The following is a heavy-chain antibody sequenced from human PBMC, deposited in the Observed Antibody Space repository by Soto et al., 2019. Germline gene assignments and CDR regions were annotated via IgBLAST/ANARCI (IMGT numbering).Heavy chain of an antibody. J-gene: IGHJ5*02. CDR1: GYTFTSYY. D-gene: IGHD1-26*01. V-gene: IGHV1-46*01. CDR3: ARVALSGGGWLDP. Sequence: QVQLVQSGAEVKKPGASVNVSCKASGYTFTSYYMHWVRQAPGQGLEWMGIINPRGGSTTYAQKFQGRVTVTRDTSTSTVYMELSNLRSDDTAIYYCARVALSGGGWLDPWAQGTLVTVSS. CDR2: INPRGGST.